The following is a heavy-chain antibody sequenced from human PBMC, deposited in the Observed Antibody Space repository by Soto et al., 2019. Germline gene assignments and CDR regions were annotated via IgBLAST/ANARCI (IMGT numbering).Heavy chain of an antibody. J-gene: IGHJ4*02. D-gene: IGHD2-15*01. V-gene: IGHV1-69*13. CDR3: ASTYFLGYCSGGSCLKLDY. CDR2: IIPIFGTA. Sequence: GASVKVSCKASGGTFSSYAISWVRQAPGQGLEWMGGIIPIFGTANYAQKFQGRVTITADESTSTAYMELSSLRSEDTAVYYCASTYFLGYCSGGSCLKLDYWGQGTLVTVSS. CDR1: GGTFSSYA.